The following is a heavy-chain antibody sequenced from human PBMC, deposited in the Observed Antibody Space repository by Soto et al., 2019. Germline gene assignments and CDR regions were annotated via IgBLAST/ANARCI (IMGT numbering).Heavy chain of an antibody. Sequence: GGSLRLSCAASGFTFSDYYMSWIRQAPGKGLEWVSYISSSGSTIYYADSVKGRFTISRDNAKNSLYLQMNSLRAEDTAVYYCARGSSSWYVYYYYMDVWGKGTTVTVSS. CDR2: ISSSGSTI. CDR1: GFTFSDYY. D-gene: IGHD6-13*01. J-gene: IGHJ6*03. V-gene: IGHV3-11*01. CDR3: ARGSSSWYVYYYYMDV.